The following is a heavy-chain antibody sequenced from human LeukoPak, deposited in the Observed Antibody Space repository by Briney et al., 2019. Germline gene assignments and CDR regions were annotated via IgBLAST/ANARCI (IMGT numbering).Heavy chain of an antibody. CDR1: GYTFTAYY. V-gene: IGHV1-18*04. D-gene: IGHD4-17*01. CDR2: ISAYNGNT. Sequence: ASVKVSCKASGYTFTAYYMHWVRQAPGQGLEWMGWISAYNGNTNYAQKLQGRVTMTTDSSTSTAYMELRSLRSDDTAVYYCAIPVTTGSSEYFQHWGQGTLVTVSS. J-gene: IGHJ1*01. CDR3: AIPVTTGSSEYFQH.